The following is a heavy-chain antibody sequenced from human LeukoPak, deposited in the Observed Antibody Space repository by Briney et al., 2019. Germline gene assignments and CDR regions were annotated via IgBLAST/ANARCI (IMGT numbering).Heavy chain of an antibody. J-gene: IGHJ4*02. CDR3: AKVGSTVTPKYFDY. CDR1: GFTVSSNY. Sequence: GGSLRLSCAASGFTVSSNYMSWVRQAPGKGLEWVSLISATGSTTYYADSVKGRFTISRDNSKNTLYLQMNSLRAEDTAVYYCAKVGSTVTPKYFDYWGQGTLVTVSS. V-gene: IGHV3-23*01. CDR2: ISATGSTT. D-gene: IGHD4-17*01.